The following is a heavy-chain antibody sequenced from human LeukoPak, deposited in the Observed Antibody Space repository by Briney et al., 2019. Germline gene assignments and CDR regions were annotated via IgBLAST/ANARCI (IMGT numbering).Heavy chain of an antibody. D-gene: IGHD6-19*01. CDR1: GFTFSSYS. J-gene: IGHJ4*02. CDR3: ARYRGSIAVASGY. V-gene: IGHV3-21*01. Sequence: GGSLRLSCAASGFTFSSYSMNWVRQAPGKGLEWVSSISSSSSYIYYADSVKGRFTISRDNAKNSLYLQMNSLRAEDTAVYYCARYRGSIAVASGYWGQGTLVTVSS. CDR2: ISSSSSYI.